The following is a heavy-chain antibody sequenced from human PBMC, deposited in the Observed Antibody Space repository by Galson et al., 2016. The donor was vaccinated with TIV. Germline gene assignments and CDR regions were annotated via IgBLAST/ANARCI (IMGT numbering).Heavy chain of an antibody. D-gene: IGHD5-18*01. CDR2: ISGGTT. V-gene: IGHV3-23*01. J-gene: IGHJ3*02. CDR3: AKGYEGFNDAFDI. CDR1: GFTFSTFA. Sequence: LRLSCAASGFTFSTFAMNWVRQAPGKGLEWVSVISGGTTYYADSVKGRFTVSRDNSKNTLYVQMNSLRAEDTAVYYCAKGYEGFNDAFDIWGRGTMVTVPS.